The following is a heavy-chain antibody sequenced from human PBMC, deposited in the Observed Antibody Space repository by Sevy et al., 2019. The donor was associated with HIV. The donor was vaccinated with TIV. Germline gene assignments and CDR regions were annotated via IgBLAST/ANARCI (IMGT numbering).Heavy chain of an antibody. CDR1: GXXISSGIYS. D-gene: IGHD4-17*01. CDR2: IYHTGST. J-gene: IGHJ4*02. CDR3: AGDNGDYPYYFDH. V-gene: IGHV4-30-2*01. Sequence: SETLSLTCAVSGXXISSGIYSWNWIRQPPGKGLEWIGYIYHTGSTYYNPSLQSRVTITVDRSKNQFSLKLSSVTAADTAVYYCAGDNGDYPYYFDHWGQGTLVTVSS.